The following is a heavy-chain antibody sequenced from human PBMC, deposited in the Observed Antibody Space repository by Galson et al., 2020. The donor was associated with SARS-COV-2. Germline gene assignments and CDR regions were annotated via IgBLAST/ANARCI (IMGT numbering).Heavy chain of an antibody. Sequence: TGGSLRLSCAASGFTFSSYGMHWVRQAPGKGLEWVAVIWYDGSNKYYADSVKGRFTISRDNSKNTLYLQMNSLRAEDTAVYYCARDHYYDSSGYYFLEYGDYFDYWGQGTLVTGSS. J-gene: IGHJ4*02. D-gene: IGHD3-22*01. V-gene: IGHV3-33*08. CDR2: IWYDGSNK. CDR1: GFTFSSYG. CDR3: ARDHYYDSSGYYFLEYGDYFDY.